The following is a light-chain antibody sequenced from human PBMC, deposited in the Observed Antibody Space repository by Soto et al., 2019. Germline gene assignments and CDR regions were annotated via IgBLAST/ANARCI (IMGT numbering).Light chain of an antibody. CDR1: SSDVGGYNY. CDR2: EVS. CDR3: SSYTSSNTLLYV. V-gene: IGLV2-14*01. J-gene: IGLJ1*01. Sequence: QSLLTQPASVSGSRGQSITISCTGTSSDVGGYNYVSWYQQHPGKAPKLLIYEVSHRPSGVSNRFSGSKSGNTASLTISGLQAEEEADYYCSSYTSSNTLLYVFGTGTKVTVL.